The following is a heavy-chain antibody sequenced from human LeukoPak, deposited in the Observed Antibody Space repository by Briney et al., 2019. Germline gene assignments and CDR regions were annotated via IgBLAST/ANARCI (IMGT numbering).Heavy chain of an antibody. CDR1: GFTFSSYS. D-gene: IGHD6-13*01. CDR2: ISSSSSYI. J-gene: IGHJ4*02. Sequence: GGSLRLSCAASGFTFSSYSMNWVRQAPGKGLEWVSSISSSSSYIYYADSVKGRFTISRDNAKNSLYLQMNSLRAEDTAVYYCARDRIAAPYYFDYWGQGTLVTVSS. V-gene: IGHV3-21*01. CDR3: ARDRIAAPYYFDY.